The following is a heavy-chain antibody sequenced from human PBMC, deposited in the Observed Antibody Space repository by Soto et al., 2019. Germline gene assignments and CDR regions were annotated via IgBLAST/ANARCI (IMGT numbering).Heavy chain of an antibody. CDR2: IYYSGST. D-gene: IGHD4-17*01. J-gene: IGHJ5*02. CDR1: GGSISSYY. CDR3: ARADYVGWFDP. V-gene: IGHV4-59*01. Sequence: PSETLSLTCTVSGGSISSYYWSWIRQPPGKGLEWIGYIYYSGSTNYNPSLKSRVTISVDTSKNQFSLKLSSVTAADTAVYYCARADYVGWFDPWGQGTLVTVSS.